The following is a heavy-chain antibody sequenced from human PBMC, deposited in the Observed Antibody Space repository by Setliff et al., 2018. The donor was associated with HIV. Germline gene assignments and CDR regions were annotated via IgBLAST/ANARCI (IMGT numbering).Heavy chain of an antibody. Sequence: GGSLRFSCAASGFSFDDYAMHWVRQAPGRGLEWVAGISWNSRAIGYADSVKGRFTISRDNAKNTLYLQMDSLRAEDTAVYYCARGGANPSWFDSWGQGTLVTVSS. V-gene: IGHV3-9*01. CDR3: ARGGANPSWFDS. CDR2: ISWNSRAI. CDR1: GFSFDDYA. J-gene: IGHJ5*01. D-gene: IGHD3-16*01.